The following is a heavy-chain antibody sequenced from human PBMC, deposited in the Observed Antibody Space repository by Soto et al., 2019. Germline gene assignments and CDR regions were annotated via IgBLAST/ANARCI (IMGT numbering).Heavy chain of an antibody. CDR2: VSFDGSFE. J-gene: IGHJ4*02. D-gene: IGHD7-27*01. CDR1: GVSFSDFG. Sequence: GGSVRLSCAASGVSFSDFGIHWVRQAPGKGLEWVSLVSFDGSFEYYADSVKGRFTISRDNSKNTLHLQMNSLRPEDTAVYYCARDRTKYSSGDFEYWGQGTTGTVSS. V-gene: IGHV3-30*03. CDR3: ARDRTKYSSGDFEY.